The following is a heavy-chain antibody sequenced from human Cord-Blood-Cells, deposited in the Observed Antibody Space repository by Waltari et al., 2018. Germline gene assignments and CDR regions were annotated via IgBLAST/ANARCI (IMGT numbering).Heavy chain of an antibody. CDR1: GYTRPELS. D-gene: IGHD2-2*01. CDR3: ATVSCSSTSCYFDY. CDR2: FDPEDGET. V-gene: IGHV1-24*01. J-gene: IGHJ4*02. Sequence: QVQLVQSGAEVKKPGASVKVHCQVFGYTRPELSIHVVRQPPGKGLEWMGGFDPEDGETIYAQKFQGRVTMTEDTSTDTAYMELSSLRSEDTAVYYCATVSCSSTSCYFDYWGQGTLVTVSS.